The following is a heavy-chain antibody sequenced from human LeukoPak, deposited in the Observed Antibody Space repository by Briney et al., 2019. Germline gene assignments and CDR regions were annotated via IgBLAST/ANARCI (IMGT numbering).Heavy chain of an antibody. D-gene: IGHD4-17*01. CDR3: ARGIGDYVGVMFDP. J-gene: IGHJ5*02. CDR1: GGSISSSNW. CDR2: IYHSGST. Sequence: PSGTLSLTCAVSGGSISSSNWWRWVRQPPGKGLGWIGEIYHSGSTNYNPSLKSRVTISLDTSNNQFSLKLSSVTAADTAVYYCARGIGDYVGVMFDPWGQGTLVTVSS. V-gene: IGHV4-4*02.